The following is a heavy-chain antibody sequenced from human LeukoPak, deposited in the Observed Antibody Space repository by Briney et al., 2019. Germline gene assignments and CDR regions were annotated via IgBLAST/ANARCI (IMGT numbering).Heavy chain of an antibody. Sequence: GASXKVXCKASGYTFTSYGISWVRQAPGQGLEWMGWISAYNGNTNYAQKLQGRVTMTTDTSTSTAYMQLRSLRSDDTAVYYCARHRWLVLRHNWFDPWGQGTLVTVSS. CDR2: ISAYNGNT. CDR1: GYTFTSYG. V-gene: IGHV1-18*01. CDR3: ARHRWLVLRHNWFDP. J-gene: IGHJ5*02. D-gene: IGHD6-19*01.